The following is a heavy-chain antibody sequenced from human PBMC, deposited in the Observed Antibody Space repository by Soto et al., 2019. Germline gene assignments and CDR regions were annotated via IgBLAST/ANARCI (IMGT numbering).Heavy chain of an antibody. D-gene: IGHD3-9*01. CDR3: AKELPRRGWLPDY. Sequence: PGGSLRLSCAASGFTFSSYGMHWVRQAPGKGLEWVAVISYDGSNKYYADSVKGRFTISRDNSKNTLYLQMNSLRAEDTAVYYCAKELPRRGWLPDYWGQGTLVTVSS. J-gene: IGHJ4*02. CDR1: GFTFSSYG. CDR2: ISYDGSNK. V-gene: IGHV3-30*18.